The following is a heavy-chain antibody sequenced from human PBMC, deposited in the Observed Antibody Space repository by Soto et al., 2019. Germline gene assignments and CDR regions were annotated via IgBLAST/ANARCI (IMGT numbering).Heavy chain of an antibody. CDR1: GDSISSVDYF. Sequence: SETLSLTCSVSGDSISSVDYFWAWIRQPPGQALEYIGYIYKSATTYYNPSFESRVAISLDTSKSQFSLNVTSVTAADTAVYFCARGRYCLTGRCFPNWFDSWGQGSLVTVYS. CDR3: ARGRYCLTGRCFPNWFDS. CDR2: IYKSATT. J-gene: IGHJ5*01. V-gene: IGHV4-30-4*01. D-gene: IGHD2-15*01.